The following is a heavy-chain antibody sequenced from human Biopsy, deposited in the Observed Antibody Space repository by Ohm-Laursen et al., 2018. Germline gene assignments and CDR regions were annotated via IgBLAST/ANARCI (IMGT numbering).Heavy chain of an antibody. J-gene: IGHJ5*02. Sequence: GASVKVSCKASGYSFSTYDVNWVRQARGQGLEWMGWMIPGSGKTGYAQRFQGRVTLTMNTSISTAYMELSGLRSEDTAVYFCARSYSRRVSIFEASIYWFDTWGQGTLVTVSS. CDR2: MIPGSGKT. D-gene: IGHD3-10*01. CDR3: ARSYSRRVSIFEASIYWFDT. V-gene: IGHV1-8*01. CDR1: GYSFSTYD.